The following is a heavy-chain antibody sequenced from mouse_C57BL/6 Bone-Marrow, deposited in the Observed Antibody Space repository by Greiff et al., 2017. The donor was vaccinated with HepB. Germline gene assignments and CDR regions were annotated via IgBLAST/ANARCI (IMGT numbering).Heavy chain of an antibody. D-gene: IGHD1-1*01. CDR1: GYTFTSYW. CDR2: IHPNSGST. V-gene: IGHV1-64*01. CDR3: ATHYYGSSEGFDY. Sequence: QVQLKQPGAELVKPGASVKLSCKASGYTFTSYWMHWVKQRPGQGLEWIGMIHPNSGSTNYNEKFKSKATLTVDKSSSTAYMQLSSLTSEDSAVYYCATHYYGSSEGFDYWGQGTTLTVSS. J-gene: IGHJ2*01.